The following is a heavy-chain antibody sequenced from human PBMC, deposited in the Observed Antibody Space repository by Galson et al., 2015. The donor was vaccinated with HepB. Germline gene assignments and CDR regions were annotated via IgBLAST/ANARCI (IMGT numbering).Heavy chain of an antibody. D-gene: IGHD3-22*01. CDR2: INPSGGST. CDR3: ARDRGGRKATLPDDSSGYYHDY. V-gene: IGHV1-46*01. Sequence: SVKVSCKASGYTFTSYYMHWVRQAPGQGLEWMGIINPSGGSTSYAQKFQGRVTMTRDTSTSTVYMELSSLRSEDTAVYYCARDRGGRKATLPDDSSGYYHDYWGQGTLVTVSS. J-gene: IGHJ4*02. CDR1: GYTFTSYY.